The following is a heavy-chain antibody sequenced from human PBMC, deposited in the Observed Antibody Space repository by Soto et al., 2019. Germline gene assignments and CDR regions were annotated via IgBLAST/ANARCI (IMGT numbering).Heavy chain of an antibody. CDR2: IYYSGST. CDR1: GGSISSYY. D-gene: IGHD2-15*01. Sequence: SETLSLTCTVSGGSISSYYWSWIRQPPGKGLEWIGYIYYSGSTNYNPSLKSRVTISVDTSKNQFSLKLSSVTAADTAVYYCARVIEVARYPHYFDYWGQGTLVTVSS. CDR3: ARVIEVARYPHYFDY. J-gene: IGHJ4*02. V-gene: IGHV4-59*01.